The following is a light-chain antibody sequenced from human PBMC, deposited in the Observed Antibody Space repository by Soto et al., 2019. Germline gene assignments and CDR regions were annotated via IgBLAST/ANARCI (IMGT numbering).Light chain of an antibody. CDR3: QTWDTGARVV. CDR1: SGHSSYA. CDR2: LSSDGSH. Sequence: QTVVTQSPSASASLGASVKLTCTLSSGHSSYAIAWHQQQPEKGPRYLMKLSSDGSHSKGDGIPDRFSGSSSGAERYLTISSLQSEDEADYYCQTWDTGARVVFGGGTKLHRP. J-gene: IGLJ2*01. V-gene: IGLV4-69*01.